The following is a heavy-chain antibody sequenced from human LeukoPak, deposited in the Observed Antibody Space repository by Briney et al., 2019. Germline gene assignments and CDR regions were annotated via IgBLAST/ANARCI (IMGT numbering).Heavy chain of an antibody. CDR2: ISSSSSTI. J-gene: IGHJ4*02. D-gene: IGHD3-22*01. Sequence: GGSLRLSCAASGFTFSSYSMNWVRQAPGKGLEWVSYISSSSSTIYYADSVKGRFTISRDNAKNSLYLQMNSLRDEDTAVYYCAWGASSGYIMPYYFDYWGQGTLVTVSS. CDR3: AWGASSGYIMPYYFDY. CDR1: GFTFSSYS. V-gene: IGHV3-48*02.